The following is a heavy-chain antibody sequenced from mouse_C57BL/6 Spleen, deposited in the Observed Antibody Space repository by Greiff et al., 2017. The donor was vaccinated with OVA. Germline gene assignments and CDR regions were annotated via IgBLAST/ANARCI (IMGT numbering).Heavy chain of an antibody. D-gene: IGHD2-2*01. V-gene: IGHV5-16*01. CDR3: ARGGVKAYAMDY. J-gene: IGHJ4*01. CDR2: INYDGSST. Sequence: EVKLVESEGGLVQPGSSMKLSCTASGFTFSDYYMAWVRQVPEKGLEWVANINYDGSSTYYLDSLKSRFIISRDNAKNILYLQMSSLKSEDTATYYCARGGVKAYAMDYWGQGTSVTVSS. CDR1: GFTFSDYY.